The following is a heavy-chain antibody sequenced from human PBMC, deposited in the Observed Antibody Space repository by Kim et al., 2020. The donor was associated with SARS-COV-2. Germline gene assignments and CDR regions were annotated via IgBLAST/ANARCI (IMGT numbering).Heavy chain of an antibody. D-gene: IGHD6-13*01. CDR2: INHSGST. CDR3: ARGRGRTSSSFPFDY. V-gene: IGHV4-34*01. Sequence: SETLSLTCAVYGGSFSGYYWSWIRQPPGKGLEWIGEINHSGSTNYNPSLKSRVTISVDTSKNQFSLKLSSVTTADTAVYYCARGRGRTSSSFPFDYWGQGTLVTVSS. CDR1: GGSFSGYY. J-gene: IGHJ4*02.